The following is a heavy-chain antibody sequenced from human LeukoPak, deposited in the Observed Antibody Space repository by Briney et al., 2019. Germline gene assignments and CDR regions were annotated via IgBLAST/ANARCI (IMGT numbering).Heavy chain of an antibody. D-gene: IGHD1-7*01. J-gene: IGHJ4*02. CDR3: ARLYGNYQNYFDY. CDR1: GFIFSSYG. Sequence: PGGSLRLSCAASGFIFSSYGMHWVRQAPGKGLEWVAFIRYDGSNTYYADSVKGRFTISRDNSKNTLYLQTNSLRGEDTAVYYCARLYGNYQNYFDYWGQGTLVTVSS. V-gene: IGHV3-30*02. CDR2: IRYDGSNT.